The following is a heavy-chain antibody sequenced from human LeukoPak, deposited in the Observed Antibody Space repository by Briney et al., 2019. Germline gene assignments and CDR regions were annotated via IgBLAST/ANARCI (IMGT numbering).Heavy chain of an antibody. CDR1: GGTFSSYA. J-gene: IGHJ4*02. Sequence: ASVKVSCKASGGTFSSYAISWVRQAPGQGLEWMGRIIPILGIANYAQKFQGRVTITADKSTSTAYMELSSLRSEDTAVYYCARPSAADYDSSGYFAFDYWGQGTLVTVSS. CDR2: IIPILGIA. D-gene: IGHD3-22*01. V-gene: IGHV1-69*04. CDR3: ARPSAADYDSSGYFAFDY.